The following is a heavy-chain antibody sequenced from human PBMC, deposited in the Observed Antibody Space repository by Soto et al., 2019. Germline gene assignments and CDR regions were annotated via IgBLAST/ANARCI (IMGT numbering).Heavy chain of an antibody. D-gene: IGHD1-26*01. CDR1: GFTYNA. Sequence: EVQLLESGGGLVQPGGPLGLSFLASGFTYNALNWVRQAPGKGLEWVSGFGPDGQSTYYIASVGGRFTLTRYNAKNMIYLEMNRLRAEDPAVYYCEKVVGRIVGATTGPLDIWGHGTMVRVSS. J-gene: IGHJ3*02. CDR2: FGPDGQST. CDR3: EKVVGRIVGATTGPLDI. V-gene: IGHV3-23*01.